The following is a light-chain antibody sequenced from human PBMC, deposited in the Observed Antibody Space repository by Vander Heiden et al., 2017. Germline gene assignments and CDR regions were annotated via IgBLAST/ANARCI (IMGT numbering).Light chain of an antibody. CDR1: QSVSSS. CDR2: DAS. Sequence: EIVLTHSPATLSLYPGDRATLSCRASQSVSSSLAWYQQKPGQAPRLLIYDASNRATGIPARFSGSGSGTDFTLTISSLEPEDFAVYYCQHRSNWPTSFGPGTKVDIK. V-gene: IGKV3-11*01. J-gene: IGKJ3*01. CDR3: QHRSNWPTS.